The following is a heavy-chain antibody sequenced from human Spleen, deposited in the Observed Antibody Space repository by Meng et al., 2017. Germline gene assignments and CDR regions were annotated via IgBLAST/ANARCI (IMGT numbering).Heavy chain of an antibody. J-gene: IGHJ4*02. CDR2: INTDASST. V-gene: IGHV3-74*03. CDR1: GFTFSSYN. CDR3: ARDADWVIFDH. Sequence: ESLKISCAASGFTFSSYNMHWVRQTPGEGLVLVSRINTDASSTTYADSVKGRFTISRDDAKNTVYLQMNSLRAEDTAVYYCARDADWVIFDHWGQGALVTVSS. D-gene: IGHD3-9*01.